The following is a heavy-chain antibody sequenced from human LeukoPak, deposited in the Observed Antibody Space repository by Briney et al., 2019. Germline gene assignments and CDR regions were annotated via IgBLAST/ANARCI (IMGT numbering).Heavy chain of an antibody. CDR2: IYSGGST. D-gene: IGHD5-12*01. J-gene: IGHJ6*02. V-gene: IGHV3-66*01. CDR3: ATYSGYEWKESLYGMDV. CDR1: GFTVSSNY. Sequence: HPGGSLRLSCAASGFTVSSNYMSWVRQAPGKGLEWVSVIYSGGSTYYADSVKGRFTISRDNSKNTLYLQMNSLRAEDTAVYYCATYSGYEWKESLYGMDVWGQGTTVTVSS.